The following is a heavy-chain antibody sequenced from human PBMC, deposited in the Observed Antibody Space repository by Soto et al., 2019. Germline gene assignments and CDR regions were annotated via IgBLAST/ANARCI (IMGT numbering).Heavy chain of an antibody. V-gene: IGHV3-21*01. J-gene: IGHJ6*02. CDR3: ARDSVRDYLYYYYGMDV. CDR1: GFTFSSYT. CDR2: IGTSSSYI. D-gene: IGHD4-17*01. Sequence: EVQLVESGGGRVKPGGSLRLSCAASGFTFSSYTMNWVRQAPGRGLEWVSSIGTSSSYIYYADSVKGRFTISRDNAKNSLFLQMNSLRADDTAVYYCARDSVRDYLYYYYGMDVWGQGTTVTVSS.